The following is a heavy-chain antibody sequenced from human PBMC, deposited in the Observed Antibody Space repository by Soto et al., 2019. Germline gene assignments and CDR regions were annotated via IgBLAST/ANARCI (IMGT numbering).Heavy chain of an antibody. CDR2: IYYSGST. CDR1: GGPISSYY. CDR3: ARVYCSSTSCYSPAHFDY. V-gene: IGHV4-59*01. J-gene: IGHJ4*02. Sequence: QVQLQESGPGLVKPSETLSLTCTVSGGPISSYYWSWIRQPPGKGLEWIGYIYYSGSTNYNPSLKSRVTISVDTSKNQFSLKLSSVTAADTAVYYCARVYCSSTSCYSPAHFDYWGQGTLVTVSS. D-gene: IGHD2-2*01.